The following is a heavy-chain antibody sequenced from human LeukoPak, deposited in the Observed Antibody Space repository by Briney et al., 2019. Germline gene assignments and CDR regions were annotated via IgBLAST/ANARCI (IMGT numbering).Heavy chain of an antibody. J-gene: IGHJ4*02. Sequence: KPSETLSLTCTVSGGSISSDYWSWIRQPPGKGLEWIAYIYSSGSTNYNPSPKSRVTISVDTSKNQFSLKLSSVTPADTAVYYCARGPYSSSWLFDSWGQGTLVTVSS. CDR2: IYSSGST. D-gene: IGHD6-13*01. V-gene: IGHV4-59*01. CDR1: GGSISSDY. CDR3: ARGPYSSSWLFDS.